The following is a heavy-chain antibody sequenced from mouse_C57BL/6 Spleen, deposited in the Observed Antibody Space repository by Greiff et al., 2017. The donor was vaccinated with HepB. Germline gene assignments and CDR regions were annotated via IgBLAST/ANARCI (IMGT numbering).Heavy chain of an antibody. Sequence: VQLQQSGPELVKPGASVKMSCKASGYTFTDYNMHWVKQSHGKSLEWIGYINPNNGGTSYNQKFKGKATLTVNKSSSTAYMELRSPTSEDSAVYYCARESYYGNFYAMDYWGQGTSVTVSS. CDR3: ARESYYGNFYAMDY. CDR2: INPNNGGT. J-gene: IGHJ4*01. D-gene: IGHD2-1*01. V-gene: IGHV1-22*01. CDR1: GYTFTDYN.